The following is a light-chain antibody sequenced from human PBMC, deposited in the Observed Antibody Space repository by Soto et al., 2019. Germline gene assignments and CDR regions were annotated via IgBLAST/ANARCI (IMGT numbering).Light chain of an antibody. CDR2: GAS. Sequence: DIVLTQSPGTLSLSPGERATLSCRASQSVTSSNLAWFQQKPGQAPRLLIYGASSRATGIPDRFSGSGSGTDFTLTISRLEPEDVAVYYCQQYGNLWSFGQGTKVEIK. J-gene: IGKJ1*01. V-gene: IGKV3-20*01. CDR3: QQYGNLWS. CDR1: QSVTSSN.